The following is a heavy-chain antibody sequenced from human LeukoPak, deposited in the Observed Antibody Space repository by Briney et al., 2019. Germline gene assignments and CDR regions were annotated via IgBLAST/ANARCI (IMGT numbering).Heavy chain of an antibody. CDR1: GGSISSYY. D-gene: IGHD1-7*01. J-gene: IGHJ6*03. V-gene: IGHV4-59*12. Sequence: PSETLSLTCTVSGGSISSYYWNWIRQPPGRGLEWIGYIYYSGSTNYNPSLKSRVTISIDMSKNQFSLKLSSVTAADTAVYYCARDMGTRSRYYYYYMDVWGKGTAVTVSS. CDR2: IYYSGST. CDR3: ARDMGTRSRYYYYYMDV.